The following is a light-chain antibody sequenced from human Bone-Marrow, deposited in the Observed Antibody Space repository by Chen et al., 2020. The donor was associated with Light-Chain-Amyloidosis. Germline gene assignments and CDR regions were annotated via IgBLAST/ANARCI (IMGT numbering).Light chain of an antibody. CDR2: EVT. V-gene: IGLV2-14*01. CDR3: SSYTITNTLV. J-gene: IGLJ1*01. Sequence: QPALTQPAPPSGSPGQSITISRPGTSSDVGGDNHVSWYQQHPDKAPKLMIYEVTNRPSWVPDRFSGSKSDNTASLTISGLQTEDEADYFCSSYTITNTLVFGSGTRVTVL. CDR1: SSDVGGDNH.